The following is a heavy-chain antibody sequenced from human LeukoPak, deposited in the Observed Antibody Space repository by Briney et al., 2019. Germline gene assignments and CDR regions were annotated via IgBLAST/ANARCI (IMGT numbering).Heavy chain of an antibody. J-gene: IGHJ3*02. V-gene: IGHV4-39*01. D-gene: IGHD2-2*01. CDR1: DGSISSSTYY. Sequence: SEPLTLPCTLSDGSISSSTYYWGWIRPPPGKGLEWIGTIYYSGGTYSSPSLKSRVTISVDTSKNQFSLKLSSVTAADTAVYYCARRPVLYCSSTSCYAGAFDIWGQGTMVTVSS. CDR2: IYYSGGT. CDR3: ARRPVLYCSSTSCYAGAFDI.